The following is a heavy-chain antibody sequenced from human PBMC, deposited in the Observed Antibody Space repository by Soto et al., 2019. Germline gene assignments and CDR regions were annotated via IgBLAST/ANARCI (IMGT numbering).Heavy chain of an antibody. CDR1: GYTFTSYG. V-gene: IGHV1-18*04. CDR3: ARDRVNMVRVAGGRPPRDPFDN. J-gene: IGHJ3*02. Sequence: ASVKVSCKASGYTFTSYGISWVRQASGQGLEWMGWINTNNDKTSFSQKFQGRVTMTTDISTSTVYMELKSLRSDDTAVYFCARDRVNMVRVAGGRPPRDPFDNWGQGTMLPVSS. CDR2: INTNNDKT. D-gene: IGHD3-10*01.